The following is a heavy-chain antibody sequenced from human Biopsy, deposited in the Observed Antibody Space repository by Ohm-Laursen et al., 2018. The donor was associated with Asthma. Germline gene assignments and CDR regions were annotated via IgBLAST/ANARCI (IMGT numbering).Heavy chain of an antibody. V-gene: IGHV3-53*01. CDR2: IYSGGTS. D-gene: IGHD3-22*01. CDR3: ARGDSSNWSHYYFDY. Sequence: GALRLSCAASGFAVSRDHMFWVRQAPGKGLEWVSVIYSGGTSHTADSVRGRFPIPRDYSKNTLYLQMHSLRAEDTAVYYCARGDSSNWSHYYFDYWGQGTLVTVSS. CDR1: GFAVSRDH. J-gene: IGHJ4*02.